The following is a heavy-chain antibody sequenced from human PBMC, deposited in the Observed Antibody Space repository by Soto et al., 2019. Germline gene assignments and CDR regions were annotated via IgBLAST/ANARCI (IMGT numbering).Heavy chain of an antibody. D-gene: IGHD2-15*01. J-gene: IGHJ4*02. Sequence: QVQLQESGPGLVKPSQTLSLTCTVSGGSISSGGYYWSWIRQHPGKGLEWIGYIYYSGSTYYNPSLKSRVTISVDTSKNQFSLKLSSVTAADTAVYYCARAPARNCSGGSCYSGGAYYYFDYWGQGTLVTVSS. V-gene: IGHV4-31*03. CDR2: IYYSGST. CDR3: ARAPARNCSGGSCYSGGAYYYFDY. CDR1: GGSISSGGYY.